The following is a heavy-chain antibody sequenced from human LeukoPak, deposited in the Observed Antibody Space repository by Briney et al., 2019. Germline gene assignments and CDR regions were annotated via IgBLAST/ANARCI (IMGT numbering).Heavy chain of an antibody. CDR1: SGPFSAYY. J-gene: IGHJ4*02. V-gene: IGHV4-34*01. Sequence: SETLSLTCAVYSGPFSAYYWSWIRQPPGKGLEWIGEINHSGSTNYNPSLKSRVTISVDTSKNQFSLKLSSVTAADTAVYYCASILWFGELHFDYWGQGTLVTVSS. D-gene: IGHD3-10*01. CDR2: INHSGST. CDR3: ASILWFGELHFDY.